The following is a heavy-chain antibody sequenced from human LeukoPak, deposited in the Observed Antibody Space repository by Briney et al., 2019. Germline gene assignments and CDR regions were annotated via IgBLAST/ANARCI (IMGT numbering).Heavy chain of an antibody. CDR3: ARDRSDYGPFDY. D-gene: IGHD5-12*01. J-gene: IGHJ4*02. CDR1: GFTFSSYG. CDR2: IWYDGSNK. V-gene: IGHV3-33*01. Sequence: GGSLRLSCAASGFTFSSYGMHWVRQAPGKGLEWVAVIWYDGSNKYYADSGKGRFTISRDNSKNTLYLQMNSLRAEDTAVYYCARDRSDYGPFDYWGQGTLVTVSS.